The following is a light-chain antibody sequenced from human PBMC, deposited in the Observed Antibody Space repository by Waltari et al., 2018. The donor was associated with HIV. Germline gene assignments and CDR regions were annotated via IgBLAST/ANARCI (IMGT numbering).Light chain of an antibody. V-gene: IGLV3-27*01. CDR3: YSAADKNVL. J-gene: IGLJ2*01. CDR2: KDT. Sequence: SYELTQPSSVSVSPGQTARITCSGDALAKTYARWFQQKPGQDPILVIYKDTERPSGIPERFSGSSSGTTVTLTISGAQVEDEADYFCYSAADKNVLFGGGTKLTVL. CDR1: ALAKTY.